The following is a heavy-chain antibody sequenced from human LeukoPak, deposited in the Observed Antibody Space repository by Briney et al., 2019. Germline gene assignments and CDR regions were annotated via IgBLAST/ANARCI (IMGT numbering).Heavy chain of an antibody. CDR3: ANPHYGDYYFDY. V-gene: IGHV3-23*01. CDR2: ISGSGGST. CDR1: GFTFSSYG. Sequence: GGSLRLSCAAPGFTFSSYGMSWVRQAPGKGLEWVSAISGSGGSTYYADSVKGRFTISRDNSKNTLYLQMNSLRAEDTAVYYCANPHYGDYYFDYWGQGTLVTVSS. D-gene: IGHD4-17*01. J-gene: IGHJ4*02.